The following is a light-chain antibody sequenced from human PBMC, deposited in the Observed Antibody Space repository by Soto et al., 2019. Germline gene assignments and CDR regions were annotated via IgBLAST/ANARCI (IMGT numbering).Light chain of an antibody. CDR2: GST. J-gene: IGLJ1*01. CDR1: SSDIGAGSE. CDR3: QSYDNSLSAYV. Sequence: QSVLTQPPSLSGAPGQRVTISCTGSSSDIGAGSEVHWYQQLPGTAPKLLIFGSTNRPSGVPDRFSGSKSATSASLAITGLQAEDAADYYCQSYDNSLSAYVFGTGTKLTVL. V-gene: IGLV1-40*01.